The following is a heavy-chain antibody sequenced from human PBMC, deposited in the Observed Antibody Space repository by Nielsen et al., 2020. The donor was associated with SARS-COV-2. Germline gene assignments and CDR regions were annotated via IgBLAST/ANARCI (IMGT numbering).Heavy chain of an antibody. Sequence: GESLKISCAASGFTFSSYWMSWVRQAPGKGLEWVANIKQDGSEKYYVDSVKGRFTISRDNAKNSLYLQMNSLRAEDTAVYYCARDSGGYDPFDYWGQGTLVTVSS. V-gene: IGHV3-7*05. D-gene: IGHD5-12*01. CDR2: IKQDGSEK. J-gene: IGHJ4*02. CDR3: ARDSGGYDPFDY. CDR1: GFTFSSYW.